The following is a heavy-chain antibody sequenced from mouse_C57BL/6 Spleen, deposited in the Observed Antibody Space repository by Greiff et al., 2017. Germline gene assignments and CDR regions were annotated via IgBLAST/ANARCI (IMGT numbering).Heavy chain of an antibody. CDR3: ARQRDYGNHIYYAMDY. Sequence: QVQLQQSGPGLVAPSQSLSITCTVSGFSLTSYGVHWVRQPPGKGLEWLVVIWSDGSTTYNSALKSRLSISKDNSKSQVFLKMNSLQTDDTAMYYCARQRDYGNHIYYAMDYWGQGTSVTVSS. J-gene: IGHJ4*01. CDR2: IWSDGST. D-gene: IGHD2-1*01. CDR1: GFSLTSYG. V-gene: IGHV2-6-1*01.